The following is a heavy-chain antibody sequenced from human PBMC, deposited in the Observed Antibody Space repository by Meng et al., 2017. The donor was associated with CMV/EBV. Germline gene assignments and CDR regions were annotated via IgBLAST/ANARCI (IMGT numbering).Heavy chain of an antibody. Sequence: SGPMLVKPTQTLTLTCTFSGFSLSTSGMCVSWVRQPPGKALEWLALIDWDDDKYYSTSLKTRLTISKDTSKNQVVLTMTNMDPVDTATYYCARITLYSSSWPSFDPWGQGTLVTVSS. V-gene: IGHV2-70*20. J-gene: IGHJ5*02. CDR3: ARITLYSSSWPSFDP. CDR1: GFSLSTSGMC. CDR2: IDWDDDK. D-gene: IGHD6-13*01.